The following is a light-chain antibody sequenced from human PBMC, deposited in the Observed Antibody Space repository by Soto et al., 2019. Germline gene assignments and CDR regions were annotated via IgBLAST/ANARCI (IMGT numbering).Light chain of an antibody. CDR2: GAS. V-gene: IGKV3-20*01. Sequence: IVLTQSPYTLSLSPGERATLSCRASQSVSSYLAWYQQRPGQAPRLLIYGASNRATGIPDRLSGSGSGADFTLTVSRLEPEDFAVYYCQQYGSSPGTFGQGTKVDIK. CDR1: QSVSSY. CDR3: QQYGSSPGT. J-gene: IGKJ1*01.